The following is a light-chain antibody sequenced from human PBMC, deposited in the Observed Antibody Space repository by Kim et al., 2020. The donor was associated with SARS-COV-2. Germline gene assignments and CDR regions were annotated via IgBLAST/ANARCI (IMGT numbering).Light chain of an antibody. Sequence: DIVLTQSPATLSLSPGERATLSCRASQSVSNRLAWYQQRPGQAPRLLIYDASNRATGIPARFSGSGSGTDFTLTISSLQPEDFAVYYCQQHSNWPPTFGGGTKVDIK. CDR3: QQHSNWPPT. V-gene: IGKV3-11*01. CDR2: DAS. CDR1: QSVSNR. J-gene: IGKJ4*01.